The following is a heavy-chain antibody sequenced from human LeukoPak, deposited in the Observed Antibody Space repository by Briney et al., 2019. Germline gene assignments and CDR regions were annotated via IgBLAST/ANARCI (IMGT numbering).Heavy chain of an antibody. CDR2: ISPYNGYT. Sequence: EALVKVSCKASGYTFTTYGISWVRQAPGRGLEWMGWISPYNGYTNYAQKLQGRVTMTTDTSTNTAYMDLRSLRSDDTAVYYCARDHWSHYYGSGGQNYFDPWGQGTLVIVSS. V-gene: IGHV1-18*01. CDR3: ARDHWSHYYGSGGQNYFDP. CDR1: GYTFTTYG. J-gene: IGHJ5*02. D-gene: IGHD3-10*01.